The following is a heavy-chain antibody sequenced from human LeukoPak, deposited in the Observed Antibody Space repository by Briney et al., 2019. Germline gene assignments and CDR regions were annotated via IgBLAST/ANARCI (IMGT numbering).Heavy chain of an antibody. V-gene: IGHV4-34*01. CDR3: AREPGLLWFGETDY. D-gene: IGHD3-10*01. CDR1: GGSFSGYY. Sequence: SETLSLTCAVYGGSFSGYYWSWIRQPPGKGLEWIGEINHSGSTNYNPSLKSRVTISVDTSKNQFSLNLSSVTAADTAVYYCAREPGLLWFGETDYRGKGTLVTVSS. CDR2: INHSGST. J-gene: IGHJ4*02.